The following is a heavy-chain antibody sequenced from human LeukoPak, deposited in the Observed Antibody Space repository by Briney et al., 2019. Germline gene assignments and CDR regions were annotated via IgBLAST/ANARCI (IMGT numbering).Heavy chain of an antibody. CDR2: ISSSSSYI. CDR3: ARDGSGYSSSWYYFDY. CDR1: GFSFNSYS. J-gene: IGHJ4*02. D-gene: IGHD6-13*01. Sequence: GGSLRLSCTASGFSFNSYSMNWVRQAPGKGLEWVSSISSSSSYIYYADSVKGRFTISRDNAKNSLYLQMNSLRAEDTAVYYCARDGSGYSSSWYYFDYWGQGTLVTVSS. V-gene: IGHV3-21*01.